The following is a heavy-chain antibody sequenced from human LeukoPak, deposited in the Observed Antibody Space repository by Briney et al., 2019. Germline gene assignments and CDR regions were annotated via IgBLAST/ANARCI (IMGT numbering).Heavy chain of an antibody. CDR1: GLAFSACK. CDR2: ISTDGYTT. CDR3: VVGGSPGY. J-gene: IGHJ4*02. D-gene: IGHD2-15*01. Sequence: GGSLRLSCAASGLAFSACKMHWVRQAPRKGLVWVSRISTDGYTTDYADFVQGRFTASRDNTKNTWSLEMNSLRAEDTAVYYCVVGGSPGYWGQGTLVTVSS. V-gene: IGHV3-74*01.